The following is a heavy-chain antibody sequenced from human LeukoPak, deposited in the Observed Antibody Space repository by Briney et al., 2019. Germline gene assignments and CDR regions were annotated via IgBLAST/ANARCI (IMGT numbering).Heavy chain of an antibody. Sequence: SETLSLTCAAYGGSFSGYYWSWIRQPPGKGLEWIGEINHSGSTNYNPSPMSRVTISVDTSKNKSFLKLSTGTAADTTVYYWARECDFWRRWFDPWGQGTLVTVGS. CDR3: ARECDFWRRWFDP. J-gene: IGHJ5*02. V-gene: IGHV4-34*01. CDR2: INHSGST. CDR1: GGSFSGYY. D-gene: IGHD3-3*01.